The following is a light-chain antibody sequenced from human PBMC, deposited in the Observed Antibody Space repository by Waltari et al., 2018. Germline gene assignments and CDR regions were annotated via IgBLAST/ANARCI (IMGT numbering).Light chain of an antibody. CDR3: QHYDKWLRYS. Sequence: IVMTQSPATLSVSPGERATLSCRARQMISTNLAWFQEKPGQAPRLLIYGASTRATGVPARFSGSGSGTYFTLVISSLRSEDFAVYYCQHYDKWLRYSFGQGTKVEIK. CDR2: GAS. V-gene: IGKV3-15*01. J-gene: IGKJ2*01. CDR1: QMISTN.